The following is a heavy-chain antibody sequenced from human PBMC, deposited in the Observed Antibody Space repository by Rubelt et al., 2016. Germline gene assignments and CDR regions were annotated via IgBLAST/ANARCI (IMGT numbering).Heavy chain of an antibody. D-gene: IGHD2-21*01. J-gene: IGHJ4*02. V-gene: IGHV3-48*02. Sequence: GLEWVSYISATGTTIYYADSVKGRFTIARDNAKNSLSLQMDSLRDEDTAIYYCARDDWDRGSPFASWGQGTLVTVSS. CDR2: ISATGTTI. CDR3: ARDDWDRGSPFAS.